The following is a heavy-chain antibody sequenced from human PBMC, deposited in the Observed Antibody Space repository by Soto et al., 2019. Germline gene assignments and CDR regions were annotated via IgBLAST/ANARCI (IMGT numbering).Heavy chain of an antibody. D-gene: IGHD2-15*01. J-gene: IGHJ6*02. V-gene: IGHV5-51*01. CDR1: GYSFTSYW. CDR3: ATSTCSGGSCYYYYGMDV. Sequence: LGESLKISCKGSGYSFTSYWIGWVRQMPGKGLEWMGIIYPGDSDTRYSPSFQGQVTISADKSISTAYLQWSSLKASDTAMYYCATSTCSGGSCYYYYGMDVWGQGTTVTVSS. CDR2: IYPGDSDT.